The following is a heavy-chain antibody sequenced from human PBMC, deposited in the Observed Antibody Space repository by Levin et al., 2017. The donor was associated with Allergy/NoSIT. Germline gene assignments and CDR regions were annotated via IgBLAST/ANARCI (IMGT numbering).Heavy chain of an antibody. Sequence: PGGSLRLSCAASGFTFSDYAMYWVRQAPGKGLEWVAVISYDASSKYYADSVKGRFTISRDNSQNTLYLQMNSLRAEDTAVYYCARDDCTGDSCYRSFDYWGQGSLVTVSS. D-gene: IGHD2-15*01. V-gene: IGHV3-30-3*01. CDR3: ARDDCTGDSCYRSFDY. J-gene: IGHJ4*02. CDR1: GFTFSDYA. CDR2: ISYDASSK.